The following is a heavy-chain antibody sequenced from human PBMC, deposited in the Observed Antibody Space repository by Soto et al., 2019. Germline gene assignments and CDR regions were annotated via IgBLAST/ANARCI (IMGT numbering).Heavy chain of an antibody. D-gene: IGHD4-17*01. Sequence: QLQLQESGPGLVKPSETLSLTCTVSGGSISSSSYCWGWIRQPPGKGLEWIGSIYYSGSTYYNPSLKSRVTISVDTSKNQFSLKLSSVTAADAAVYFCARTVTDASDYYYMDIWGKGTTVTVSS. V-gene: IGHV4-39*01. CDR2: IYYSGST. CDR1: GGSISSSSYC. CDR3: ARTVTDASDYYYMDI. J-gene: IGHJ6*03.